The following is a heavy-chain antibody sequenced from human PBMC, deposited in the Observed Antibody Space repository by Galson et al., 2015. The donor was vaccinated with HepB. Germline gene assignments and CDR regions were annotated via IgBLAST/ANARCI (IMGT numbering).Heavy chain of an antibody. V-gene: IGHV3-49*03. CDR2: IRSKTYGETT. J-gene: IGHJ4*02. Sequence: SLRLSCAGSGFTFGDYGVSWFRQAPGKGLEWIGFIRSKTYGETTEHAASLRGRFTISRGDSKNMGYLQMNSLKTEDTGVYYCTAFWDYSGWVLIPRVDHWGQGTLVTVSS. CDR1: GFTFGDYG. D-gene: IGHD6-19*01. CDR3: TAFWDYSGWVLIPRVDH.